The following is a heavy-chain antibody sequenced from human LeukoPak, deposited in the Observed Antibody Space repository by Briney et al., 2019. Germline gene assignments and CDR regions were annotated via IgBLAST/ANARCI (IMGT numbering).Heavy chain of an antibody. CDR3: ARGSADFY. Sequence: WGSLRLSCAASGFTFSNYWMHWFRQAPGKGLVWVSQIDPDGTSTTYADSVKGRFTISRDNAKNTLYLQIHLLRAADTAVYYCARGSADFYWGQGNPFTVSS. CDR1: GFTFSNYW. D-gene: IGHD1-26*01. CDR2: IDPDGTST. V-gene: IGHV3-74*01. J-gene: IGHJ4*02.